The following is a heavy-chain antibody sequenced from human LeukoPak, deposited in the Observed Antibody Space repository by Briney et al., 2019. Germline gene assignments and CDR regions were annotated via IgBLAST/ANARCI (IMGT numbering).Heavy chain of an antibody. Sequence: PSETLSLTCSVSGGSIGNYYWNWIRQFPGKGLQWIGFINYSGSTNYNPSLKSRVSTSVDTSRNQLSLKLSSVTAADTAVYYCARALGSKNAFDVWGQGTAVTVSS. CDR3: ARALGSKNAFDV. CDR1: GGSIGNYY. V-gene: IGHV4-59*08. J-gene: IGHJ3*01. D-gene: IGHD4-11*01. CDR2: INYSGST.